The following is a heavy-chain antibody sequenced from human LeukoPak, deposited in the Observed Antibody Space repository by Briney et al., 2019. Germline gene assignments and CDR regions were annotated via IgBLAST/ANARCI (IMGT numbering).Heavy chain of an antibody. CDR2: IWYDGSNK. CDR3: ARDRQITMVRGVYTDAFDI. J-gene: IGHJ3*02. CDR1: GFTFSSYG. D-gene: IGHD3-10*01. V-gene: IGHV3-33*01. Sequence: PGGSLRLSCAASGFTFSSYGVHWVRQAPGKGLEWVAVIWYDGSNKYYADSVKGRFTISRDNSKNTLYLQMNSLRAEDTAVYYCARDRQITMVRGVYTDAFDIWGQGTMVTVSS.